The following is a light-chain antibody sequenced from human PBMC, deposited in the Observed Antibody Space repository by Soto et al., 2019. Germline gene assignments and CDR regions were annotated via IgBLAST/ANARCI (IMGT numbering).Light chain of an antibody. Sequence: SYELTQPTSVSVAPGKTARITCGGNNIGSKSVHWYQQKPGQAPVLVIYYDSDRPSGIPERFSGSNSGNTATLTISRVEAGDEADYYCQVWDSSSDPRGVFGTGTKVTVL. V-gene: IGLV3-21*04. CDR3: QVWDSSSDPRGV. CDR1: NIGSKS. CDR2: YDS. J-gene: IGLJ1*01.